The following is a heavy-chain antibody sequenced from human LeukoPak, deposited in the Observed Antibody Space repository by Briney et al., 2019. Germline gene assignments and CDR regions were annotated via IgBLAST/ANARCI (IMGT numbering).Heavy chain of an antibody. Sequence: GGSLRLSCAASGFTFSSYSMNWVRQAPGEGLEWVSSISSSSSYIYYADSVKGRFTISRDNAKNSLYLQMNSLRAEDTAVYYCARVPGMVAASVSDYWGQGTLVTVSS. V-gene: IGHV3-21*01. CDR2: ISSSSSYI. CDR1: GFTFSSYS. J-gene: IGHJ4*02. CDR3: ARVPGMVAASVSDY. D-gene: IGHD2-15*01.